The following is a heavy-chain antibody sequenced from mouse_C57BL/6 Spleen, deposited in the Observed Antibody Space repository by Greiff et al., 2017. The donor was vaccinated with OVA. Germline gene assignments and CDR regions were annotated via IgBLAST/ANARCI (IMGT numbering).Heavy chain of an antibody. CDR1: GYTFTDYN. Sequence: EVQVVVSGPELVKPGASVKIPCKASGYTFTDYNMDWVKQSHGKSLEWIGDINPNNGGTIYNQKFKGKATLTVDKSSSTAYMELRSLTSEDTAVYYCARWVRRSYYAMDYWGQGTSVTVSS. CDR2: INPNNGGT. V-gene: IGHV1-18*01. CDR3: ARWVRRSYYAMDY. D-gene: IGHD2-14*01. J-gene: IGHJ4*01.